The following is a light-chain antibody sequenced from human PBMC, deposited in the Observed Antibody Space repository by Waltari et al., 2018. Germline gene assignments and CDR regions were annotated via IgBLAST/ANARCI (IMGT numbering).Light chain of an antibody. CDR3: SSYTSSSPYV. V-gene: IGLV2-14*01. CDR2: DVS. CDR1: SSDVGGYNY. J-gene: IGLJ1*01. Sequence: QSALTQPASVSGSPGQSITISCTGTSSDVGGYNYVSWYQQHPGKAPKLLIYDVSKRPSGGSNRFSCSKSGNTASLTISGLQAEDEAAYYCSSYTSSSPYVFGTGTKVTVL.